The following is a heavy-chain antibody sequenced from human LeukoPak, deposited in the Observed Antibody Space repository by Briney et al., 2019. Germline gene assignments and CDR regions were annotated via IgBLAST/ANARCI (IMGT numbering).Heavy chain of an antibody. CDR1: GFTFSSYA. V-gene: IGHV3-21*01. CDR2: ISTGSSYI. Sequence: GGSLRLSCAASGFTFSSYAMSWVRQAPGKGLEWVSSISTGSSYIDYADSVKGRFTISRDNAKNSLYLQMNRLRVEDTAVYYCAREDNWLDSWGQGTLVTVSS. J-gene: IGHJ5*01. CDR3: AREDNWLDS.